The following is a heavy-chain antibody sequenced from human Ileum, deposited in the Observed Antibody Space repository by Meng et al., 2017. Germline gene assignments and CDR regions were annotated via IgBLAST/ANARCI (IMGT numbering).Heavy chain of an antibody. Sequence: QLRLQESGPGLVKLSETLSPTCSVSSGSFTNTNYYWVWLRRPPGKGLEWIRSIYYGGSTYYNPSLKSRVTISVDTSTNQFSLKLISVTAADTAVYYCARRAHYGDPPRWGQGTLVTVSS. CDR2: IYYGGST. CDR1: SGSFTNTNYY. V-gene: IGHV4-39*01. D-gene: IGHD4-17*01. J-gene: IGHJ4*02. CDR3: ARRAHYGDPPR.